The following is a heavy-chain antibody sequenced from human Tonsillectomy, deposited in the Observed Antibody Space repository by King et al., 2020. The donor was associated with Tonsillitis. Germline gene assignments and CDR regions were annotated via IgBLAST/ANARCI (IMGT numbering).Heavy chain of an antibody. V-gene: IGHV4-34*01. CDR3: ARLRDYGGNAHFDY. J-gene: IGHJ4*02. CDR1: GGSFSGYY. D-gene: IGHD4-23*01. CDR2: INHSGST. Sequence: VQLQQWGAGLLKPSETLSLTCAVYGGSFSGYYWSWIRQPPGKGLEWIGEINHSGSTNYNPSLKSRVTISVDTSKNQFSLKLSSVTAADTAVYYCARLRDYGGNAHFDYWGQGTLVTVSS.